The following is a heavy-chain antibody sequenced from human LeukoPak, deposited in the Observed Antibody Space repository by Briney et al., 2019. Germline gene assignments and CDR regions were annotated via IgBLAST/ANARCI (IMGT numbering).Heavy chain of an antibody. CDR1: GFTVSSNY. J-gene: IGHJ4*02. CDR3: ARDTKYAFDN. V-gene: IGHV3-66*01. CDR2: IYSGGST. D-gene: IGHD2-2*01. Sequence: GGSLRLSCAASGFTVSSNYMSWVRQAPGKGLEWVSVIYSGGSTYYADSVKGRFTISGDKAKNSLYLQMNSLRVEDTAAYYCARDTKYAFDNWGQGTLVTVSS.